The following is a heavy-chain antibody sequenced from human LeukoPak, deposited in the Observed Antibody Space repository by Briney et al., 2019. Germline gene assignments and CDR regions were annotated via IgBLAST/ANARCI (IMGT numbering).Heavy chain of an antibody. J-gene: IGHJ4*02. Sequence: GASVKVSCKASGYTFTGYYMHWVRQAPGQGLEWIGWINPNSGGTNYAQKFQGRVTMTRDTSISTAHMELSRLRSDDTTVYYCASYTSGIGGLIWGQGALVTVSS. D-gene: IGHD3-10*01. CDR3: ASYTSGIGGLI. CDR1: GYTFTGYY. CDR2: INPNSGGT. V-gene: IGHV1-2*02.